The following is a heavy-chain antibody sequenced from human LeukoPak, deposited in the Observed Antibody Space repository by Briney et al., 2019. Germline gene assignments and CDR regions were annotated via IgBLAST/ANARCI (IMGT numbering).Heavy chain of an antibody. D-gene: IGHD5-18*01. Sequence: ASVKVSCKASGYTFTSYDINWVRQATGQGLEWMAWMNPNSGSTGNAQKFQGRVTITWDTSISTAYMELSSLRSEDTAVYYCARVGYSNSYDFWGQGTRVTVSS. V-gene: IGHV1-8*03. CDR2: MNPNSGST. CDR1: GYTFTSYD. J-gene: IGHJ4*02. CDR3: ARVGYSNSYDF.